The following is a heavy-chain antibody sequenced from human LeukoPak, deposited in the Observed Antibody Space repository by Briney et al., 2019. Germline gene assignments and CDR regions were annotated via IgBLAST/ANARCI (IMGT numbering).Heavy chain of an antibody. CDR3: ARSPPGIAARQVNWFDP. D-gene: IGHD6-6*01. J-gene: IGHJ5*02. V-gene: IGHV3-30-3*01. Sequence: PGGSLRLSCAASGFTFGSYAMHWVRQAPGKGLEWVAVISYDGSNKYYADSVKGRFTISRDNSKNTLYLQMNSLRAENTAVYYCARSPPGIAARQVNWFDPWGQGTLVTVSS. CDR2: ISYDGSNK. CDR1: GFTFGSYA.